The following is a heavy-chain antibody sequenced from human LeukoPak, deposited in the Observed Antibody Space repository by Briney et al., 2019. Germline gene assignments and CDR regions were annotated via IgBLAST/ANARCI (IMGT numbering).Heavy chain of an antibody. CDR2: IRYDGSNK. J-gene: IGHJ4*02. CDR1: GFTFSSYG. V-gene: IGHV3-30*02. Sequence: PGGSLRLSCAASGFTFSSYGMHWVRQAPGKGLEWVAFIRYDGSNKYYGDSVKGRFTISRDNSKNTLYLQMNSPRAEDTAVYYCAKDMVYSSYYFDYWGQGTLVTVSS. CDR3: AKDMVYSSYYFDY. D-gene: IGHD5-12*01.